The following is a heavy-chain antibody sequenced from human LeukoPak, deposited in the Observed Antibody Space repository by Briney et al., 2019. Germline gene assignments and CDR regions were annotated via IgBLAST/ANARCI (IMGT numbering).Heavy chain of an antibody. CDR2: IYYSGST. V-gene: IGHV4-59*01. CDR1: GGSISSYY. J-gene: IGHJ5*01. CDR3: ARAQSYSSSWFDY. Sequence: SETLSLTCTVSGGSISSYYWSWIRQPPGKGLEWIGYIYYSGSTNYNPSLKSRVTISVDTSKNQFSQKLSSVTAADTAVYYCARAQSYSSSWFDYWGQGTLVTVSS. D-gene: IGHD6-6*01.